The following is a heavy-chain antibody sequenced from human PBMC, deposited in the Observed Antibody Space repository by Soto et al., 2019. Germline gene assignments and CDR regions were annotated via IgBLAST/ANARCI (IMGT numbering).Heavy chain of an antibody. CDR2: IIPIFGTA. J-gene: IGHJ4*01. CDR1: GGTFSSYS. V-gene: IGHV1-69*13. D-gene: IGHD1-26*01. CDR3: ARQIVRATRYCYC. Sequence: SVKTSCKASGGTFSSYSISWVRQAPGQGLEWMGGIIPIFGTANYAQKFQGRVTITADESTSTAYMELSSLRSEDTAAYYCARQIVRATRYCYCCGRGTMVGVSS.